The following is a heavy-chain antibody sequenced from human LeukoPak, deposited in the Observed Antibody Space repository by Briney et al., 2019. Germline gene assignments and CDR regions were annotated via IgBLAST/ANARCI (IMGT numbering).Heavy chain of an antibody. CDR1: GYTFTSYA. Sequence: ASVKVSCKASGYTFTSYAMHWVRQAPGQRLEWMGWINAGNGNTKYSQKFQGRVTITRDTSTSTAYMELRSLRSDDTAVYYCARGSYSGSYFPPDYWGQGTLVTVSS. V-gene: IGHV1-3*01. J-gene: IGHJ4*02. CDR3: ARGSYSGSYFPPDY. CDR2: INAGNGNT. D-gene: IGHD1-26*01.